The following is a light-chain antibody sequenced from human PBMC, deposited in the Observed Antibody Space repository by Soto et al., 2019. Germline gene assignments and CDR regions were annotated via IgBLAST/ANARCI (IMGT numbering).Light chain of an antibody. V-gene: IGLV2-8*01. CDR1: SGDVGGYNF. CDR2: EVV. CDR3: KSYAGSNTYV. J-gene: IGLJ1*01. Sequence: QSVLTQPASVSGSPGQSITISCTGTSGDVGGYNFVSWYQHHPGKAPRLIIYEVVQRPSGVPDRFSGSKSGNTASLTVSGLQAADEADYFCKSYAGSNTYVFGSGTKVTVL.